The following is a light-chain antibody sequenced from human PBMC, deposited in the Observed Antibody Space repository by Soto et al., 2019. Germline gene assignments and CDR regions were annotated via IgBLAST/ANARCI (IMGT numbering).Light chain of an antibody. V-gene: IGLV2-14*01. CDR2: DVS. CDR3: GLYTSSSTVV. CDR1: SSDIDDYNY. Sequence: QSVLTQPASVSGSPGQSITISCTGTSSDIDDYNYVSWYQQHPGKAPKLMVYDVSYRPSGVSNRFSGSKSGSTASLTISGLQAEDEADYYCGLYTSSSTVVFGGGTQLTVL. J-gene: IGLJ2*01.